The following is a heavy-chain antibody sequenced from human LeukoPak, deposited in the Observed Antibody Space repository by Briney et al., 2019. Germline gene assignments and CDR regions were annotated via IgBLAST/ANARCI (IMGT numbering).Heavy chain of an antibody. Sequence: SETLSLTCTVSGGSISSYYWSWIRQPAGKGLEWIGRIYTSGSTNYNPSLKSRVTMSVDTSKNQFSLKLSSVTAADTAVYYCARATGHYDFWSAPWDYYYGMDVWGQGTTVTVSS. CDR3: ARATGHYDFWSAPWDYYYGMDV. D-gene: IGHD3-3*01. CDR1: GGSISSYY. CDR2: IYTSGST. V-gene: IGHV4-4*07. J-gene: IGHJ6*02.